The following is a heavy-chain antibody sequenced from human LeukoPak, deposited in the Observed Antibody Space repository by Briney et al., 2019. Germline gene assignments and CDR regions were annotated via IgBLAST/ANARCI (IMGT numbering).Heavy chain of an antibody. CDR1: GFTFITYS. D-gene: IGHD3-10*01. Sequence: GGSLRLSCAASGFTFITYSMNWVRQAPGKGLEWVSVIYSGGSTYYADSVKGRFTISRDNSKNTLYLQMNSLRAEDTAVYYCASGTVVRGALFDYWGQGTLVTVSS. V-gene: IGHV3-53*01. J-gene: IGHJ4*02. CDR2: IYSGGST. CDR3: ASGTVVRGALFDY.